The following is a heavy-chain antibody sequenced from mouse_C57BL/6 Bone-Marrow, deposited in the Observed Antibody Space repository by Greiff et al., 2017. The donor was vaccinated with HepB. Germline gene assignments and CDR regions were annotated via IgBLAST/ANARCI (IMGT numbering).Heavy chain of an antibody. D-gene: IGHD1-1*01. CDR3: AVNYYGSSYLDY. Sequence: DVMLVESGGGLVKPGGSLKLSCAASGFTFSDYGMHWVRQAPEKGLEWVAYISSGSSTIYYADTVKGRFTISRDNAKNTLFLQMTSLRSEDTAMYYCAVNYYGSSYLDYWGQGTTLTVSS. J-gene: IGHJ2*01. CDR1: GFTFSDYG. CDR2: ISSGSSTI. V-gene: IGHV5-17*01.